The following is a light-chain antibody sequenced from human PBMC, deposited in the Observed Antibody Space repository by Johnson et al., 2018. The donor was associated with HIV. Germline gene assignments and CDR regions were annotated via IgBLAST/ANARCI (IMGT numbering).Light chain of an antibody. CDR1: SSDMGNYA. J-gene: IGLJ1*01. Sequence: QSLLTQPPSVSAAPGQKVTISCSGSSSDMGNYAVSWYQQLPGTAPKLLIYENNKRPSGIPDRFSGSKSGTSATLDITGLQTGDEADYYCGTWDNSLRAGVFGTGTEVTVL. CDR2: ENN. CDR3: GTWDNSLRAGV. V-gene: IGLV1-51*02.